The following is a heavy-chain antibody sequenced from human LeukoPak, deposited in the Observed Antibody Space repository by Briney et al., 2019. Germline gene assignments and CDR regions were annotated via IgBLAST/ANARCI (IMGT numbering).Heavy chain of an antibody. V-gene: IGHV3-30*03. CDR3: AREGIAVAASPPHFDY. J-gene: IGHJ4*02. CDR1: GFTFSSYG. Sequence: PGGSLRLSCAASGFTFSSYGMHWVRQAPGKGLEWVAVISYDGSNKYYADSVKGRFTISRDNSKNTLYLQMNSLRAEDTAVYYCAREGIAVAASPPHFDYWGQGTLVTVSS. CDR2: ISYDGSNK. D-gene: IGHD6-19*01.